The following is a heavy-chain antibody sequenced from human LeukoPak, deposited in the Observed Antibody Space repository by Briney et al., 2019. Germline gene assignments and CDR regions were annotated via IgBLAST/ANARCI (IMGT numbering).Heavy chain of an antibody. Sequence: PPGGSLRLSCAVSGFIFRNFNMNWVRQGPGKGLEWVSFISGSGGTIHYADAVKGRFTISRDNAKNSLYLQMNSLRDDDTGVYYCARDSDGSGSHSDYWGQGTLVTVSS. V-gene: IGHV3-48*02. CDR2: ISGSGGTI. CDR1: GFIFRNFN. CDR3: ARDSDGSGSHSDY. J-gene: IGHJ4*02. D-gene: IGHD3-10*01.